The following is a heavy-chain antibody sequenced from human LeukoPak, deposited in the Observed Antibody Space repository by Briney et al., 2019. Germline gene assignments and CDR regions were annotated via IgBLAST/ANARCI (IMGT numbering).Heavy chain of an antibody. V-gene: IGHV4-4*02. Sequence: SETLSLTCAVSGASIISNSWWSWVRQPSGKGLEWIGEIWHSGTTNYNPSLKSRVTISVDKSKNQFSLKLNSVTAADTAVYYCMGADYGGHWGQGTLVIVSS. CDR3: MGADYGGH. CDR1: GASIISNSW. J-gene: IGHJ4*02. CDR2: IWHSGTT. D-gene: IGHD4-17*01.